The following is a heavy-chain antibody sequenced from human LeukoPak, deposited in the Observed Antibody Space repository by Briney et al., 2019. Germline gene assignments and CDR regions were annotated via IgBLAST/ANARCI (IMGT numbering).Heavy chain of an antibody. CDR2: IYTSGST. V-gene: IGHV4-61*02. CDR1: GASISSGSYY. D-gene: IGHD2-2*01. Sequence: SETLSLTCTVSGASISSGSYYWSWIRQPAGKGLEWIGRIYTSGSTNYNPSLKSRVTISVDTSKNQFSLKLSSVTAADTAVYYCARDHFRVGCSTTSCYGVDPWGQGTLVTVSS. J-gene: IGHJ5*02. CDR3: ARDHFRVGCSTTSCYGVDP.